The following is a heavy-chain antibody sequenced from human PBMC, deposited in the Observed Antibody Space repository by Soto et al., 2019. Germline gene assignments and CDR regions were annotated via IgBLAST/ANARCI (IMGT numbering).Heavy chain of an antibody. J-gene: IGHJ5*02. CDR3: ARDTWGGNYNWFDP. CDR2: ISAYNGNT. D-gene: IGHD3-16*01. Sequence: ASVKVSSKASGGTFTSYAISWVRQAPGQGLEWMGWISAYNGNTNYAQKLQGRVTMTTDTSTSTAYMELRSRRSDDTVVYYCARDTWGGNYNWFDPWGQGTLVTVSS. V-gene: IGHV1-18*01. CDR1: GGTFTSYA.